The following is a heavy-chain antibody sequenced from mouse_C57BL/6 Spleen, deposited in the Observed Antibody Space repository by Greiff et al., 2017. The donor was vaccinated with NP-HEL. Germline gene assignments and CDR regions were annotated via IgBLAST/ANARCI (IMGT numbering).Heavy chain of an antibody. CDR1: GYSFTDYN. D-gene: IGHD1-1*01. CDR3: ARPYYYGSNGYYAMDY. J-gene: IGHJ4*01. V-gene: IGHV1-39*01. Sequence: EVKLMESGPELVKPGASVKISCKASGYSFTDYNMNWVKQSNGKSLEWIGVINPNYGTTSYNQKFKGKATLTVDQSSSTAYMQLNSLTSEDSAVYYCARPYYYGSNGYYAMDYWGQGTSVTVSS. CDR2: INPNYGTT.